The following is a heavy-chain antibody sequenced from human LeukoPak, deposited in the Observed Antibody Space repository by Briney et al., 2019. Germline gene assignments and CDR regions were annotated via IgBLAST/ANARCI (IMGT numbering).Heavy chain of an antibody. D-gene: IGHD4-17*01. J-gene: IGHJ4*02. CDR1: GFAFSTYA. CDR2: ISGSGGSK. Sequence: QAGGSLRLSCAASGFAFSTYAMSWVRQAPGKGLEWVSGISGSGGSKYYADSVRGRFTISRDNSKNTLYLQMNSLRAEHTAVYYCALLTTVTADYFDYWGQGTLVTVSS. CDR3: ALLTTVTADYFDY. V-gene: IGHV3-23*01.